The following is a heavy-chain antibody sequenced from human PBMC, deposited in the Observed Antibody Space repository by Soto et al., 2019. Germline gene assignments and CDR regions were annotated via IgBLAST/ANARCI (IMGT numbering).Heavy chain of an antibody. D-gene: IGHD2-2*01. V-gene: IGHV1-8*01. Sequence: ASVKVSCKASGYTFTSYDINWVRQATVQGLEWMGWMNPNSGNTGYAQKFQGRVTMTRNTSISTAYMELSSLRSEDTAVYYCARLIREYQLLSQDRFDPWGQGTLVTLSS. J-gene: IGHJ5*02. CDR3: ARLIREYQLLSQDRFDP. CDR2: MNPNSGNT. CDR1: GYTFTSYD.